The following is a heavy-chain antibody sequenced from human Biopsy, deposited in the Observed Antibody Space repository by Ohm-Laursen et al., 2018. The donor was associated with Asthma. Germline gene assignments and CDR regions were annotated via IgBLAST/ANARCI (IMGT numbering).Heavy chain of an antibody. Sequence: SSVKVSCKAPGGTFTNFAISWVRQAPGQGLEWLGGIMTVFGTTNYAPKFQGRVTITADESTSTAYMEVTSLRSEDTAIYYWARCQVGYSSGWSLLLKKIYYSGMDVWGQGTAVTVSS. CDR3: ARCQVGYSSGWSLLLKKIYYSGMDV. CDR2: IMTVFGTT. CDR1: GGTFTNFA. D-gene: IGHD6-19*01. V-gene: IGHV1-69*01. J-gene: IGHJ6*02.